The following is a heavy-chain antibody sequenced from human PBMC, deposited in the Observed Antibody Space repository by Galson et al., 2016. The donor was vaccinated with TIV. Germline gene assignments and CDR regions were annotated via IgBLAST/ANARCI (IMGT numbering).Heavy chain of an antibody. CDR1: GFIVSGNY. J-gene: IGHJ6*02. CDR2: IYSGGST. CDR3: ARDRRHCGNECYLYYYYGMDV. V-gene: IGHV3-66*02. Sequence: SLRLSCAASGFIVSGNYMTWVRQAPGKGLEWVSLIYSGGSTSYADSVKGRFTISRDNSENTVYLQMNSLRADDTAVYYCARDRRHCGNECYLYYYYGMDVWGQATPVTVSS. D-gene: IGHD2-21*01.